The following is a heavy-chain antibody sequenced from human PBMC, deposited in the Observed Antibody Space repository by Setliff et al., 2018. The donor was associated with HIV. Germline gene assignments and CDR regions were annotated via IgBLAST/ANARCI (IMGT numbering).Heavy chain of an antibody. J-gene: IGHJ4*02. CDR2: VKSKPDGGTT. Sequence: PGGSLRLSCAASGFTFSNAWMTWVRQAPGKGLEWVGRVKSKPDGGTTDYAAPVEGRFTISRDDSKNTLYLQMNSLKIEDTAVYYCALVTLYDFVWGSLDYWGQGTPVTVSS. CDR3: ALVTLYDFVWGSLDY. V-gene: IGHV3-15*01. D-gene: IGHD3-16*01. CDR1: GFTFSNAW.